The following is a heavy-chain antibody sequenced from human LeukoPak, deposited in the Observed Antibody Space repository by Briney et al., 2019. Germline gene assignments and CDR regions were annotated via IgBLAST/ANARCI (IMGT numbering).Heavy chain of an antibody. J-gene: IGHJ4*02. CDR1: GGTLSSYA. V-gene: IGHV1-69*13. D-gene: IGHD3-10*01. CDR2: IIPIFGTA. Sequence: SVKVSCKASGGTLSSYAISWVRQAPGQGLEWMGGIIPIFGTANYAQKFQGRVTITADESTSTAYMELSSLRSEDTAVYYCARDYYGSGSYYKPFDYWGQGTLVTVSS. CDR3: ARDYYGSGSYYKPFDY.